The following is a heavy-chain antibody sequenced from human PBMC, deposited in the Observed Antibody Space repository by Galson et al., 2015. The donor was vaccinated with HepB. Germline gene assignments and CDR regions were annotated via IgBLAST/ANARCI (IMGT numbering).Heavy chain of an antibody. CDR1: GFTFSSYG. V-gene: IGHV3-30*18. CDR2: ISYDGSNK. J-gene: IGHJ4*02. CDR3: ANGYSYGNFDY. Sequence: SLRLSCAASGFTFSSYGMHWVRQAPGKGLEWVAVISYDGSNKYYADSVKGRFTISRDNSKNTLYLQMNSLRAEDTAVYYCANGYSYGNFDYWGQGTLVTVSS. D-gene: IGHD5-18*01.